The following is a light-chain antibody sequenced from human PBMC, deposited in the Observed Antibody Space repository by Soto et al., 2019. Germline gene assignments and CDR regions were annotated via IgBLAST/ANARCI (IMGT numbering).Light chain of an antibody. Sequence: QSALTQPASVSGSPGQSITISCTGTSSDVGAYNYVSWYQQHPGKAPKLMIYEVSNRPSGVSNRFSGSKSANTASLTISGLQAGDGADYYCSSYTSSSTWLFGGGTKLTVL. CDR3: SSYTSSSTWL. CDR2: EVS. CDR1: SSDVGAYNY. V-gene: IGLV2-14*03. J-gene: IGLJ3*02.